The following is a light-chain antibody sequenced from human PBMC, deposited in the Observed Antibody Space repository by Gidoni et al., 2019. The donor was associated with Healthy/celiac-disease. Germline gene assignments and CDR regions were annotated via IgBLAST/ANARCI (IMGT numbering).Light chain of an antibody. V-gene: IGKV3-11*01. CDR3: QQRSNWPRLT. J-gene: IGKJ4*01. Sequence: EIVLTQPPATMSLSPGDRATLSCRASQSVISYLAWYQQKPGQAPRLLIYDASNRATGIPARFSGSGSGTDFTLTISSLEPEDFAVYYCQQRSNWPRLTFGGGTKVEIK. CDR2: DAS. CDR1: QSVISY.